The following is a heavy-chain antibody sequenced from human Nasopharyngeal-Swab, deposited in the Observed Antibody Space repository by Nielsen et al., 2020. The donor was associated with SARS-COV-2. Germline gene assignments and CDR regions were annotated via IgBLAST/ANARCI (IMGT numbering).Heavy chain of an antibody. D-gene: IGHD3-10*01. CDR3: AEDWGVRELDY. V-gene: IGHV3-23*01. Sequence: GESLKISCAASGFTFSSYAMSWVRQAPGKGLEWASAISGSGGSTYYADSVKGRFTISRDNSKNTLYLQMNSLRAEDTAVYYCAEDWGVRELDYWGQGTLVTVSS. CDR2: ISGSGGST. CDR1: GFTFSSYA. J-gene: IGHJ4*02.